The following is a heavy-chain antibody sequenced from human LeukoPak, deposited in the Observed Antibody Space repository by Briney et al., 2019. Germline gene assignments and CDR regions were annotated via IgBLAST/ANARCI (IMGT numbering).Heavy chain of an antibody. CDR1: GHSISSGYY. CDR2: LYHSETT. V-gene: IGHV4-38-2*01. Sequence: SETLSLTCAVSGHSISSGYYWVWIRQPSGNGLEWIGSLYHSETTYYNPSLRSRVTISGDSSNNHFSLRLISVTAADTALYYCARASSGDYVFDVWGQGIPVTVSS. D-gene: IGHD4-17*01. CDR3: ARASSGDYVFDV. J-gene: IGHJ4*02.